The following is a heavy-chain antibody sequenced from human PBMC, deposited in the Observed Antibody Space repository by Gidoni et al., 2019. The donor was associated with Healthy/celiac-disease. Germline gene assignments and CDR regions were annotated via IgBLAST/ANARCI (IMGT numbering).Heavy chain of an antibody. CDR2: ISYDGSNK. CDR1: GFTFSSYA. Sequence: QVQLVESGGGVVQPGRSLRLSCAASGFTFSSYAMHWVRQAPGKGLEWVAVISYDGSNKYYADSVKGRFTISRDNSKNTLYLQMNSLRAEDTAVYYCARDRDSYYDLWSGYYAGWFDPWGQGTLVTVSS. J-gene: IGHJ5*02. V-gene: IGHV3-30-3*01. CDR3: ARDRDSYYDLWSGYYAGWFDP. D-gene: IGHD3-3*01.